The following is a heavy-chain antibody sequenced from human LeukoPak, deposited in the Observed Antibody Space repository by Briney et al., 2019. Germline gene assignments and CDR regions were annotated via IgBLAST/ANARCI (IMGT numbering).Heavy chain of an antibody. D-gene: IGHD1-26*01. CDR1: AFTFSSYD. V-gene: IGHV3-53*01. Sequence: GGSLRLSCAASAFTFSSYDMSWVRQAPGKGLEWVSVIYSGGSTYYADSVKGRFTISRDNSKNTLYLQMNSLRAEDTAVYYCARDAPPSIVGATWPRGVYWGQGTLVTVSS. CDR3: ARDAPPSIVGATWPRGVY. CDR2: IYSGGST. J-gene: IGHJ4*02.